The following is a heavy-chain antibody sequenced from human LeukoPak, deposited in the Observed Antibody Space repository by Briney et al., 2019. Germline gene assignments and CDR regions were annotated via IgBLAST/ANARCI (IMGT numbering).Heavy chain of an antibody. D-gene: IGHD2-15*01. V-gene: IGHV3-21*05. CDR3: ARGSPPDY. CDR2: ISSSSIYT. J-gene: IGHJ4*02. Sequence: GGSLRLSCAASGFTFGTYSMNWVRQAPGKGLEWLSYISSSSIYTSYADSVKGRLTISRDNAKNSLYLQLNSLRAEDTAVYYCARGSPPDYWGQGTLVTVSS. CDR1: GFTFGTYS.